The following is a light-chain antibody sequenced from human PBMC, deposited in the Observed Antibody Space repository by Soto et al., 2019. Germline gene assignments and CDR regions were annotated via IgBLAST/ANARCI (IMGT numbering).Light chain of an antibody. V-gene: IGKV3-20*01. CDR1: QSVDSSY. J-gene: IGKJ4*01. CDR2: ETS. Sequence: EVVLTQSPGALSMSPGERATLSCRASQSVDSSYLAWYQQRPGQAPRLLISETSTRANGSPDRFSCSGSGTDFPLTVSRLEPEDFAVYFCQQYGSYPLTFGGGTKVEIK. CDR3: QQYGSYPLT.